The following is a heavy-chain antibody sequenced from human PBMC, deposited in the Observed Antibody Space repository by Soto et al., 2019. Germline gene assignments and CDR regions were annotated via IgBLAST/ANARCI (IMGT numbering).Heavy chain of an antibody. Sequence: QVQLQQWGAGLLKPSETLSLTCAVYGGSFSGYYWSWIRQPPGKGLEWIGEINHSGSTNYNPSLKSRVTISVDTSKNQFSLTLSSVTAADTAVYYCARDREHAAMVKGQFDYWGQGTLVTVSS. CDR2: INHSGST. CDR3: ARDREHAAMVKGQFDY. V-gene: IGHV4-34*01. D-gene: IGHD5-18*01. CDR1: GGSFSGYY. J-gene: IGHJ4*02.